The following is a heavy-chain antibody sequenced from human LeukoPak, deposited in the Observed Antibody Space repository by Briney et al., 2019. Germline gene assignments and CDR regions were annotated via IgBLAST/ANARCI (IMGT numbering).Heavy chain of an antibody. D-gene: IGHD4-17*01. Sequence: PGGSLRLSCAASGFTFSSYGMHWVRQAPGKGLEWVAVIWYDGSNKYYADSVKGRFTISRDNSKNTLYLQMDSLRAEDTAVYYCARANGDYDLYFDYWGQGTLVTVSS. V-gene: IGHV3-33*01. CDR3: ARANGDYDLYFDY. CDR2: IWYDGSNK. CDR1: GFTFSSYG. J-gene: IGHJ4*02.